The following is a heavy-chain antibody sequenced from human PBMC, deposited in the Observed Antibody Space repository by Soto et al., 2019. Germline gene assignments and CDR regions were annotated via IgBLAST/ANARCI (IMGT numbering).Heavy chain of an antibody. CDR1: GDSVSNYY. V-gene: IGHV4-4*07. CDR2: VYSSGAT. D-gene: IGHD6-19*01. Sequence: QVQLQESGPGLVKPSETLSLTCTVSGDSVSNYYWSWIRQPAGRGLEWIGRVYSSGATNYNPSLNGRVTMSVDTSRNQLSLRLSSVTAADTAIYYCARDFTQSSGITFDAFDIWGQGTMVTVSS. J-gene: IGHJ3*02. CDR3: ARDFTQSSGITFDAFDI.